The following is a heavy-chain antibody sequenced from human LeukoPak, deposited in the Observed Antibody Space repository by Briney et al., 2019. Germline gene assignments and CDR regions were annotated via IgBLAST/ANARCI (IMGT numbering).Heavy chain of an antibody. CDR3: TKRVGPGRAFDI. J-gene: IGHJ3*02. CDR2: ISDSGGST. V-gene: IGHV3-23*01. D-gene: IGHD3-10*01. Sequence: PGGSLRLSCAASGFTFSSYAMSWVRQAPGKGLEWVSAISDSGGSTYYADSVEGRFTISRDNSKNTLYLQVNSLRAEDTAVYYCTKRVGPGRAFDIWGQGTMVTVSS. CDR1: GFTFSSYA.